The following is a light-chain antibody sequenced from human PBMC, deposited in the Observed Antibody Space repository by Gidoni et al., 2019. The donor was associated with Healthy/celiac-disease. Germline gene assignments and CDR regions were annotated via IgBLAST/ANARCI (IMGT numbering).Light chain of an antibody. CDR2: DAS. V-gene: IGKV3-11*01. CDR1: QSVSSY. CDR3: QQRSNWPPT. J-gene: IGKJ4*01. Sequence: EIVLTPSPATLSLSPGERATLSCRASQSVSSYLAWYHQKPGQAPRLLIYDASNRATGIPARFSGSGSGTDFTLTISSLEPEDFAVYYCQQRSNWPPTFXGXTKVEIK.